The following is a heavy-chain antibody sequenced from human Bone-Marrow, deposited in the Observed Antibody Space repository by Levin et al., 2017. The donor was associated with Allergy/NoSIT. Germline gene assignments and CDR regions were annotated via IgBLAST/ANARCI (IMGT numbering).Heavy chain of an antibody. CDR1: GGSISSSSYY. CDR2: VYYNGRT. CDR3: ARIQRTDF. Sequence: SQTLSLTCSVSGGSISSSSYYWSWIRQPPGKGLEWIGYVYYNGRTNYNPSLESRLTISVDRSKNQFSLKLSSVTVADTAVYYCARIQRTDFWGQGTLVTVSS. J-gene: IGHJ4*02. V-gene: IGHV4-61*05. D-gene: IGHD6-25*01.